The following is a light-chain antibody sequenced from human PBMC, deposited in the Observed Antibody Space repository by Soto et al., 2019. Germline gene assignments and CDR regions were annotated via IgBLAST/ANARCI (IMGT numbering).Light chain of an antibody. CDR1: QDISNY. CDR2: TAS. V-gene: IGKV1-27*01. J-gene: IGKJ4*01. CDR3: LKYNRAPLT. Sequence: DIQMTQSPSSLSASVGDTVTITCRASQDISNYLAWYQQKPGRVPKVLIYTASTLQSGVPSRFSAIGSGTYFTLTISSLQPEDVATYYCLKYNRAPLTFGGGTKVEIK.